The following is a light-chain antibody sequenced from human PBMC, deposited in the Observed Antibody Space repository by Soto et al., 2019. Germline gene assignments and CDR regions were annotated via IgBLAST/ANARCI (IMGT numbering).Light chain of an antibody. CDR1: QSVSSY. CDR3: QQHISWPLT. J-gene: IGKJ4*01. V-gene: IGKV3-11*01. CDR2: DAS. Sequence: EIVMTQSPATLSVSPGERVTLSCRASQSVSSYLAWYQQKPGQAPRLLIYDASNRATGIPTRFSGSGSGTDFTLTISNLEPEDFAVYYCQQHISWPLTFGGGTKVDIK.